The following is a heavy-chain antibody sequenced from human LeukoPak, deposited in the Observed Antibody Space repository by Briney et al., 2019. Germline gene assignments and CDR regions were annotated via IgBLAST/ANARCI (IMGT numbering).Heavy chain of an antibody. CDR2: INHSGST. CDR3: ARHSLDEFFDY. CDR1: GGSFSGYY. J-gene: IGHJ4*02. V-gene: IGHV4-34*01. Sequence: PSETLSLTCAVYGGSFSGYYWSWIRQPPGKGLEWIGEINHSGSTNYNPSLKSRVSMSVDTSKNEFSLKLSSVTAADTAIYYCARHSLDEFFDYWGQGTLVTVSS. D-gene: IGHD1-1*01.